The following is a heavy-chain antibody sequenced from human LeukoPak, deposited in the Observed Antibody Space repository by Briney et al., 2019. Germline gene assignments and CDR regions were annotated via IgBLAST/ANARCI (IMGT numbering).Heavy chain of an antibody. Sequence: PGGSLRLSCAASGFTFSDYAMHWVRQASGKGLEWVGRIRSKANSYATAYAASVKGRFTISRDDSKNTAYLQMNSLKTEDTAVYYCTRHHPDTVTTGYYYYMDVWGKGTTVTVSS. D-gene: IGHD4-17*01. J-gene: IGHJ6*03. V-gene: IGHV3-73*01. CDR1: GFTFSDYA. CDR2: IRSKANSYAT. CDR3: TRHHPDTVTTGYYYYMDV.